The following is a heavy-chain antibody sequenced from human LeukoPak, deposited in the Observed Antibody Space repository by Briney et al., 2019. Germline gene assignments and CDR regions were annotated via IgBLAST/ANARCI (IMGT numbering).Heavy chain of an antibody. J-gene: IGHJ2*01. CDR1: GFTFSSYS. CDR2: ISSSSSYI. Sequence: GGSLRLSCAASGFTFSSYSMNWVRQAPGKGLEWVSSISSSSSYIYYADSVKGRFTISRDNSKNTLYLQMNSLRAEDTAVYYCAREIRDWYFDLWGRGTLVTVSS. D-gene: IGHD3-10*01. CDR3: AREIRDWYFDL. V-gene: IGHV3-21*04.